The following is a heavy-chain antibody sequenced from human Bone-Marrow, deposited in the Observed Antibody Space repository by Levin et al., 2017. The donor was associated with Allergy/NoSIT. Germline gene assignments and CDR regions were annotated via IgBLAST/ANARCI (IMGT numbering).Heavy chain of an antibody. J-gene: IGHJ4*02. Sequence: GESLKISCAASGFEFRNHEMNWFRQAPGKALEWISFISGSGSLIYYADSVRGRFAIARDNAKNSLHLQMNSLRGDDTAVYYCARAVVAAVSDHWGQGTLVTVSS. CDR3: ARAVVAAVSDH. CDR2: ISGSGSLI. V-gene: IGHV3-48*03. CDR1: GFEFRNHE. D-gene: IGHD2-15*01.